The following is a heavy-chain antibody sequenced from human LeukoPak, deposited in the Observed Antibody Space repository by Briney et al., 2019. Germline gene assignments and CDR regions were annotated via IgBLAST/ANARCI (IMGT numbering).Heavy chain of an antibody. J-gene: IGHJ4*02. CDR3: ATVYDILTGYYSNDY. V-gene: IGHV3-7*01. CDR1: GFTFNNSG. CDR2: IKQDGSEK. D-gene: IGHD3-9*01. Sequence: ERSLRLSCAASGFTFNNSGMHWVRQAPGKGLGWVANIKQDGSEKYYVDSVKGRFTISRDNAKNSLYLQMNSLRAEDTAVYYCATVYDILTGYYSNDYWGQGTLVTVSS.